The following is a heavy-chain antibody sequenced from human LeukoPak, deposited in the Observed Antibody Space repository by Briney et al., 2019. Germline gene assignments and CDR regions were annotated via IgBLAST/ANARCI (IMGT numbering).Heavy chain of an antibody. V-gene: IGHV4-4*07. D-gene: IGHD6-13*01. CDR3: ARHVYSSSWYIYYYGMDV. CDR1: GGSISSYY. J-gene: IGHJ6*02. Sequence: SETLSLTCTVSGGSISSYYWSWIRQPAGKGLEWIGRIYTSGSTNYNPSLKSRVTISVDTSKNQFSLKLSSVTAADTAVYYCARHVYSSSWYIYYYGMDVWGQGTTVTVSS. CDR2: IYTSGST.